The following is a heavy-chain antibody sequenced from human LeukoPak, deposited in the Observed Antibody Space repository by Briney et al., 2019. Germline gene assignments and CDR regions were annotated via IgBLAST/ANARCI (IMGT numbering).Heavy chain of an antibody. CDR3: ARRVTIFGVDHGLD. J-gene: IGHJ4*02. Sequence: SETLSLTCTVSGGSIRSSSYYWGWVRQPPGEGLEWIGSIYYSGSTNYNPSLQSRVTVSVDVSKNHFSLKLSSVTAADTAVYYYARRVTIFGVDHGLDWGQGTLVTVSS. V-gene: IGHV4-39*01. D-gene: IGHD3-3*01. CDR2: IYYSGST. CDR1: GGSIRSSSYY.